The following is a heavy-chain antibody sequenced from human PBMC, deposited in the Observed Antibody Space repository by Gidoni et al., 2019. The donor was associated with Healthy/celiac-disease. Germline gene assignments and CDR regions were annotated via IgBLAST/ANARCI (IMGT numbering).Heavy chain of an antibody. Sequence: EVQLVQSGAEVKKPGASLKISCKGSGSRFTSYWIGWGRQMPGKGLEWMGVIYPGDSDTRYSPSFQGQVTISADKSISTAYLQWSSLKASDTAMYYCARHTHRYCSGGSCYPSYWGQGTLVTVSS. D-gene: IGHD2-15*01. CDR2: IYPGDSDT. CDR1: GSRFTSYW. V-gene: IGHV5-51*01. CDR3: ARHTHRYCSGGSCYPSY. J-gene: IGHJ4*02.